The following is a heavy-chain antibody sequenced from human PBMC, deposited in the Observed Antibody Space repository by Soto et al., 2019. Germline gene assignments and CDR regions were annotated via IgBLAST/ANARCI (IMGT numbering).Heavy chain of an antibody. J-gene: IGHJ5*02. CDR1: GCSFRTYS. Sequence: EVQLVESGGALVQPGRSLRLSFAASGCSFRTYSMHWVRQPPGKGLEWVSYISSSGGTKYYADSAQGRFIISRDNARNSLVLQLNSLRAEDTAVYVCASAVLWIDPWGQGTLVTVSS. D-gene: IGHD2-21*01. CDR2: ISSSGGTK. V-gene: IGHV3-48*04. CDR3: ASAVLWIDP.